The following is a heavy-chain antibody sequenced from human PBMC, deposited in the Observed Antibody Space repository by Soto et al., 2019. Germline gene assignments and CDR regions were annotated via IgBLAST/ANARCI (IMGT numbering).Heavy chain of an antibody. D-gene: IGHD2-2*01. CDR1: GFTFSSYA. J-gene: IGHJ6*02. Sequence: EVQLLESGGGLVQPGGSLRLSCAASGFTFSSYAMSWVRQAPGKGLEWVSAISGSGGSTYYADSVKGRFTISRDNSKNMRYLQMNSLRAEDTAVYYCAKDNMKYQLLVRFNPYGMDVWGQGTTVTVSS. CDR2: ISGSGGST. CDR3: AKDNMKYQLLVRFNPYGMDV. V-gene: IGHV3-23*01.